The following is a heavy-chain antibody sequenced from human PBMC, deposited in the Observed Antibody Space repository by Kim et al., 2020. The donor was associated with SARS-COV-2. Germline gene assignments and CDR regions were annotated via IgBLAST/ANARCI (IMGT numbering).Heavy chain of an antibody. D-gene: IGHD1-20*01. V-gene: IGHV3-30-3*01. Sequence: GGSLRLSCAASGFTFSSYAMHWVRQAPGKGLEWVAVISYDGSNKYYADSVKGRFTISRDNSKNTLYMQMNSLRAEDTAVYYCARAPRSSRITTPGAFDYWGQGTLVTVSS. CDR3: ARAPRSSRITTPGAFDY. J-gene: IGHJ4*02. CDR2: ISYDGSNK. CDR1: GFTFSSYA.